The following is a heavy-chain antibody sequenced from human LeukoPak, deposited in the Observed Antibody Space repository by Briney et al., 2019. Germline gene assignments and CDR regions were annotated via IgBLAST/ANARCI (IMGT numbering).Heavy chain of an antibody. D-gene: IGHD3-3*01. J-gene: IGHJ4*02. V-gene: IGHV4-59*01. Sequence: SETLSLTCTVSGGSISSYYWSWIRQPPGKGLEWIGYTYYSGSTNYNPSLKSRVTISVDTSKNQFSLKLSSVTAADTAVYYCARDLFRRSAPGFWGQGTLVTVSS. CDR3: ARDLFRRSAPGF. CDR1: GGSISSYY. CDR2: TYYSGST.